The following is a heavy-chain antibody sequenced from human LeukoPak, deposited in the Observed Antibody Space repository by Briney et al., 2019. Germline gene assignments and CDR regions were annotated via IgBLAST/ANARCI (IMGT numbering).Heavy chain of an antibody. CDR1: GFTFSSYW. CDR2: IKQDGSEK. J-gene: IGHJ4*02. Sequence: GGSLRLSCAASGFTFSSYWMSWVRQAPGKGLEWVANIKQDGSEKYYVDSVKGRFTIPRDNAKNSLYLQMNSLRAEDTAVYYCARVFGYSYGYDYFDYWGQGTLVTVSS. CDR3: ARVFGYSYGYDYFDY. V-gene: IGHV3-7*01. D-gene: IGHD5-18*01.